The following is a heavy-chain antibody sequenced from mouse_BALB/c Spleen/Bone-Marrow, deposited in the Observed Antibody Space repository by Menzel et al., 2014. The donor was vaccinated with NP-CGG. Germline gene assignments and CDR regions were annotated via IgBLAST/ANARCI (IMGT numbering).Heavy chain of an antibody. Sequence: MLVESGGGLVKPGGSLKLSCAASGFTFSSYAMSWVRQTPEKRLEWVASTSSGGSTYYPDSVKGRFTISRDNARNILYLQMSSLRSEDTAMYYCARLITRGNLDYWGQGTTLTVSS. V-gene: IGHV5-6-5*01. CDR1: GFTFSSYA. CDR3: ARLITRGNLDY. J-gene: IGHJ2*01. D-gene: IGHD2-4*01. CDR2: TSSGGST.